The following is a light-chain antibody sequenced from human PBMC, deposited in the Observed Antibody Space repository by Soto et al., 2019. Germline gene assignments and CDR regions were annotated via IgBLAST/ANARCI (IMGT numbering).Light chain of an antibody. V-gene: IGKV1-12*01. Sequence: DIQMTQSPSSVSASVGDRVTISCRASQDISSWLAWFQQKPGKAPNLLIYAASTLQSGVPSRFSGSGSGTDFTLTISSVQPEDFATYYCQQAETFPPTFGRGTRLEIK. CDR1: QDISSW. J-gene: IGKJ5*01. CDR3: QQAETFPPT. CDR2: AAS.